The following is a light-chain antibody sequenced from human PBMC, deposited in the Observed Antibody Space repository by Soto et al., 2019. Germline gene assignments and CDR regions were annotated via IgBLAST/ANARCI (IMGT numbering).Light chain of an antibody. V-gene: IGLV1-40*01. CDR3: CSYAGSTIWV. Sequence: QAVVTQPPSVSGAPGQRVTISCTGSSSNIGAGYDVHWYQHRPGKAPKLMLYEGNKRPSGVSNRFSGSKSGNTASLTISWLQAEDEADYYCCSYAGSTIWVFGGGTKLTVL. CDR1: SSNIGAGYD. J-gene: IGLJ3*02. CDR2: EGN.